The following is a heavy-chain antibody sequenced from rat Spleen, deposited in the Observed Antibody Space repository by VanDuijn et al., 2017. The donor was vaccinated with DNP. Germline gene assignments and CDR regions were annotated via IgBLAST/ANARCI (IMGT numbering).Heavy chain of an antibody. CDR3: AMNWAPFAY. V-gene: IGHV6-6*01. Sequence: EVQVLESGGGLVQPGNSLKLSCATSGFTFSTAWMYWYRQFPDKRLEWVARIKARSTNYATDYTESVKGRFTISRDDSKSSIYLQMNNLKEEDSAIYYCAMNWAPFAYWGQGVMVTVSS. CDR2: IKARSTNYAT. J-gene: IGHJ2*01. CDR1: GFTFSTAW. D-gene: IGHD5-1*01.